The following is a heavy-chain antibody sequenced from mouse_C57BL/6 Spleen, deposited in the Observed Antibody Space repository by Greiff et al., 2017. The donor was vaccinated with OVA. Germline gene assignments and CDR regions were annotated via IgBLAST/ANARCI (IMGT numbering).Heavy chain of an antibody. V-gene: IGHV1-61*01. CDR1: GYTFTSYW. D-gene: IGHD2-4*01. CDR3: ARWYDYDEGAWFAY. J-gene: IGHJ3*01. Sequence: VQLQQSGAELVRPGSSVKLSCKASGYTFTSYWMDWVKQRPGQGLEWIGNIYPSDSETHYNQKFKDKATLTVDKSSSTAYMQLSSLTSEDSAVYYCARWYDYDEGAWFAYWGQGTLVTVSA. CDR2: IYPSDSET.